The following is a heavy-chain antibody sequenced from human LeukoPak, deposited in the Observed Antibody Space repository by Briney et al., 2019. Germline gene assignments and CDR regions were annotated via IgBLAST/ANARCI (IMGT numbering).Heavy chain of an antibody. D-gene: IGHD2-15*01. CDR3: ARDCSGGSCYGAFDI. V-gene: IGHV4-30-4*01. Sequence: SETLSLTCTVSGGSISSYYWSWIRQPPGKGLEWIGYIYDSGSTYYNPSLKSRITISVDTSENRFSLKLSSVTATDTAVYYCARDCSGGSCYGAFDIWGQGTMVTVSS. J-gene: IGHJ3*02. CDR2: IYDSGST. CDR1: GGSISSYY.